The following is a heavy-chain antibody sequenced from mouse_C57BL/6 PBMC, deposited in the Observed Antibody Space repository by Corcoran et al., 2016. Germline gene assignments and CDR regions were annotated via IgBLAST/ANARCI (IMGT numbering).Heavy chain of an antibody. Sequence: QIQLVQSGPELKKPGETVKISCKASGYTFTTYGMSWVKQAPGKGLKWMGWINTYSGVPTYADDFKGRFAFSLETSASTAYLQINNLKNEDTATYCCARVNSGYYFDYWGQGTTLTVSS. CDR2: INTYSGVP. V-gene: IGHV9-3*01. CDR3: ARVNSGYYFDY. CDR1: GYTFTTYG. J-gene: IGHJ2*01. D-gene: IGHD3-2*02.